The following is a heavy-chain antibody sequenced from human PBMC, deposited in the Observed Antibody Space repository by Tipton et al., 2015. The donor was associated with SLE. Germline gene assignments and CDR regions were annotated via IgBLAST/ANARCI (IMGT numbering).Heavy chain of an antibody. J-gene: IGHJ6*02. V-gene: IGHV4-59*01. Sequence: TLSLTCTVSGDSISNYFCTWIRQSPGTGLEWIGYAYYSGSTNYNPSLKSRVTISVDTSKNQFSLKLSSVTAADTAVYYCASGEVVIVPGTTRYYYYHAMDVWGQGTTVTVSS. CDR1: GDSISNYF. CDR3: ASGEVVIVPGTTRYYYYHAMDV. D-gene: IGHD2/OR15-2a*01. CDR2: AYYSGST.